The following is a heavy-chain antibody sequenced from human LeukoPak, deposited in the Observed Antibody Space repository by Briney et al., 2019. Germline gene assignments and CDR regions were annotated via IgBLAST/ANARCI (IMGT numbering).Heavy chain of an antibody. Sequence: GGSLRLSCAASGFTFSSYAMSWVRRAPGKGLEWVSAISGSGGSTYYADSVKGRFTISRDNSKNTLYLQMNSLRAEDAAVYYCAKEIGGTMIVVVISPFDYWGQGTLVTVSS. V-gene: IGHV3-23*01. D-gene: IGHD3-22*01. J-gene: IGHJ4*02. CDR3: AKEIGGTMIVVVISPFDY. CDR1: GFTFSSYA. CDR2: ISGSGGST.